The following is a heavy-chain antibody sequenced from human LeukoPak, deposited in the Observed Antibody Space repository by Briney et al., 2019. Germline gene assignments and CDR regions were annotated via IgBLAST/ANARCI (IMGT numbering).Heavy chain of an antibody. D-gene: IGHD6-13*01. Sequence: PGGSLRLSCAASGFTVSNNGLSLFRQAPGKRLEWVSDISGGGNTYYAESVKGRFTISRDNSKNTLYLQMNSLRAEDTALYYASGHGSSSYWGQGTLVAVSS. CDR3: SGHGSSSY. J-gene: IGHJ4*02. V-gene: IGHV3-23*01. CDR2: ISGGGNT. CDR1: GFTVSNNG.